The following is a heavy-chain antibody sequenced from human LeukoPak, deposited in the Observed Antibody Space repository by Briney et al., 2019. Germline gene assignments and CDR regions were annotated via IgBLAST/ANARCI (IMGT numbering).Heavy chain of an antibody. D-gene: IGHD1-26*01. CDR2: IKQDGSEK. CDR1: GFTFSGYW. V-gene: IGHV3-7*01. Sequence: PGGSLRLSCAASGFTFSGYWMSWVRRAPGKGLEWVANIKQDGSEKYYVDSVKGRFTISRDNAKDSLYLQMNSLRAEDTAVYYCARKGLLGGSYTFDYWGQGTLVTVSS. J-gene: IGHJ4*02. CDR3: ARKGLLGGSYTFDY.